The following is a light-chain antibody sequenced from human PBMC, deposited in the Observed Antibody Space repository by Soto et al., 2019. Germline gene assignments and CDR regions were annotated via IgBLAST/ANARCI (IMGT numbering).Light chain of an antibody. V-gene: IGLV2-23*02. CDR3: CSYAGSSTYV. Sequence: QSALTQPASVSGSPGQSITISCTGTSSDVGAYNYVSWYQQHPGKAPKLMIYDVSHRPSGVSHRFSGSKSGNTASLTISGLQAEDEADYYCCSYAGSSTYVFGTGTKLTVL. CDR1: SSDVGAYNY. CDR2: DVS. J-gene: IGLJ1*01.